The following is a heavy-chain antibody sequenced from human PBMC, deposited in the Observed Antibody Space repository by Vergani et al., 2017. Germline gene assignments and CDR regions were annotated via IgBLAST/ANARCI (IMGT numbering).Heavy chain of an antibody. CDR1: GFTFSSCG. CDR3: AKEESSGFYRTADY. V-gene: IGHV3-30*18. J-gene: IGHJ4*02. CDR2: ITYDGDQ. D-gene: IGHD6-19*01. Sequence: QVQLVESGGGVVQPGRSLRLSCAASGFTFSSCGMHWVRQAPGKGLEWVGVITYDGDQYYRDSVKGRFTLSRDIAKSTLYLQMTSLRPEDTALDYCAKEESSGFYRTADYWGQGTPVIVSS.